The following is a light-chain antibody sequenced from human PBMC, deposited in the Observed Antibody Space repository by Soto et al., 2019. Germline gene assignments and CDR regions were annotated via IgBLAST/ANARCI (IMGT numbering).Light chain of an antibody. V-gene: IGKV3-20*01. CDR2: VAS. Sequence: EIVLTQSPGTLSLSPGERATLSCRASQSVSNSFLAWYQQKPGQAPRLLIYVASSRATGIPDRFSGSGSGTDFTLTISKLEPEGVAVYYCQQYGNSPQAFGQGTKLEIK. CDR3: QQYGNSPQA. CDR1: QSVSNSF. J-gene: IGKJ2*01.